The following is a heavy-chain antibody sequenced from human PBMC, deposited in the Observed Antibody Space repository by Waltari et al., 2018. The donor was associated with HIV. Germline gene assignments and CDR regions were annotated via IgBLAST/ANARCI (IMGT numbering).Heavy chain of an antibody. D-gene: IGHD3-10*01. Sequence: QVQLQESGPGLVKPSQTLSLTCTVSGGSISSGAYYWSWIRQPPGKGLEWIGYIYYSGSTYYNPSLKSRVTISVDTSNNKFSLKLSSVTAADTAVYYCARDNWFGETGPYYGMDVWGQGTTVIVSS. J-gene: IGHJ6*02. CDR3: ARDNWFGETGPYYGMDV. CDR2: IYYSGST. CDR1: GGSISSGAYY. V-gene: IGHV4-30-4*01.